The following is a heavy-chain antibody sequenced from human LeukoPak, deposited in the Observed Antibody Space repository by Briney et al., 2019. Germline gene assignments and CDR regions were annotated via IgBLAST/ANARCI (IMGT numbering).Heavy chain of an antibody. J-gene: IGHJ6*03. V-gene: IGHV3-73*01. CDR3: TTRLGYMDV. Sequence: GGSLRLSCAASGFTFSGSAMHWVRQASGKGLEWVGRIRSKANSYATAYATSVKGRFTISRDDSKNTAYLQMNSLKTEDTAVYYCTTRLGYMDVWGKGTTVTVSS. CDR1: GFTFSGSA. CDR2: IRSKANSYAT. D-gene: IGHD2-2*01.